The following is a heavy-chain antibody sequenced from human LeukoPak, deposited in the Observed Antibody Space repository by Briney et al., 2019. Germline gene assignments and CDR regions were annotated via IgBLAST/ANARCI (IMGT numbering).Heavy chain of an antibody. V-gene: IGHV3-30*18. CDR3: AKLGPGSSGYYSLDY. CDR2: ISYDGSNK. Sequence: PGGSLRLSCAASGFTFSSYGMHWVRQAPGKGLEWVAVISYDGSNKYYADSVKGRFTISRDNSKNTLYLQMNSLRAEDTAVYYCAKLGPGSSGYYSLDYWGQGTLVTVSS. D-gene: IGHD3-22*01. CDR1: GFTFSSYG. J-gene: IGHJ4*02.